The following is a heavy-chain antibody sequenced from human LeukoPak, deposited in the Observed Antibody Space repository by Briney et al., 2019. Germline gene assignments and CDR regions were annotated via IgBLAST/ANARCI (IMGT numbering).Heavy chain of an antibody. V-gene: IGHV3-30*03. CDR3: AREVGGSAFDI. Sequence: GGSLGLSCAASGFTFSPYGMHWVRQAPGKGLEWVAVISYDGSNKYYADSVKGRFTISRHNSKNTLYLQMNSLRAEDTAVYYCAREVGGSAFDIWGQGTMVTVSS. CDR2: ISYDGSNK. CDR1: GFTFSPYG. D-gene: IGHD3-16*01. J-gene: IGHJ3*02.